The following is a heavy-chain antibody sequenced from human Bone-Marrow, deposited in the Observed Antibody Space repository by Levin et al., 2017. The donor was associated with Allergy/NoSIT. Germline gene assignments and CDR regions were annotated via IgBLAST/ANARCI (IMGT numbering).Heavy chain of an antibody. CDR3: ARDSGTNWIDRLGMGWFDP. J-gene: IGHJ5*02. Sequence: LSQTLSLTCTVSGGSITSGDYYWSWIRQSAGKGLEWIGRVYSGGSADYNASLEGRVTISLDTSRSQFSLKLNSVTAADTAIYFCARDSGTNWIDRLGMGWFDPWGQGTLVTVSS. V-gene: IGHV4-61*02. CDR1: GGSITSGDYY. D-gene: IGHD1-1*01. CDR2: VYSGGSA.